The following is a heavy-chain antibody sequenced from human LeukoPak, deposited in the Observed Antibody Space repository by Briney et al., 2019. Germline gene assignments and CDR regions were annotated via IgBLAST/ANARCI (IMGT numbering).Heavy chain of an antibody. CDR3: AKDQISGSYVYYFDY. Sequence: GGSLRLSCAASGFTFSSYGMHWVRQAPGKGMEWVAVIWYDGSNKYYADSVKGRFTISRDNSKNTLYLQMNSLRAEDTAVYYCAKDQISGSYVYYFDYWGQGTLVTVSS. CDR1: GFTFSSYG. V-gene: IGHV3-33*06. D-gene: IGHD1-26*01. J-gene: IGHJ4*02. CDR2: IWYDGSNK.